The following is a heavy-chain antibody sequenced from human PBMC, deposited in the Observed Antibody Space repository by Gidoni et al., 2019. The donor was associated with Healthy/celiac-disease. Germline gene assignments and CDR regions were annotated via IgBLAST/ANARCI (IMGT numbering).Heavy chain of an antibody. V-gene: IGHV3-66*01. CDR2: IYSGGST. J-gene: IGHJ4*02. CDR3: ARALPAYCGGDCYPTFDY. Sequence: EVQLVESGGGLVEPGGSLRLSCAASGFTVSSNYMSWVRQAPGKGLEWVSVIYSGGSTYYADSVKGRFTISRDNSKNTLYLQMNSLRAEDTAVYYCARALPAYCGGDCYPTFDYWGQGTLVTVSS. D-gene: IGHD2-21*01. CDR1: GFTVSSNY.